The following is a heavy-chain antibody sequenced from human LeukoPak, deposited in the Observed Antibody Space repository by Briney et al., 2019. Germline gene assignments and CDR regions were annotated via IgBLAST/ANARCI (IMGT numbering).Heavy chain of an antibody. Sequence: PGGSLRLSCAASEFTFSSYTMHWVRQAPGKGLEWVAVISYDGSDKYCADSVKGRFTISRDNSKNTLYLQMNNLRAEDATMYYCARDQSGYYPYFDWWGQGTLVTVSS. J-gene: IGHJ4*02. D-gene: IGHD3-3*01. CDR2: ISYDGSDK. CDR1: EFTFSSYT. CDR3: ARDQSGYYPYFDW. V-gene: IGHV3-30*04.